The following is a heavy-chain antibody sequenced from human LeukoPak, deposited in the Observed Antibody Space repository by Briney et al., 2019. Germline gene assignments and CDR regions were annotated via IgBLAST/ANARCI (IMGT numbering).Heavy chain of an antibody. CDR1: GFTFSGSP. Sequence: GSLRLSCAASGFTFSGSPILWVRQASGKGLEWIGEINHSGSTNYNPSLKSRVTISVDTSKNQFSLKLSSVTAADTAVYYCARGQDSWYRYNWFDPWGQGTLVTVSS. D-gene: IGHD6-13*01. CDR3: ARGQDSWYRYNWFDP. J-gene: IGHJ5*02. V-gene: IGHV4-34*01. CDR2: INHSGST.